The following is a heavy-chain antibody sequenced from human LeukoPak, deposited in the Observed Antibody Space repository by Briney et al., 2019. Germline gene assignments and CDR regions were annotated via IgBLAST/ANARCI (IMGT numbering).Heavy chain of an antibody. V-gene: IGHV3-66*01. CDR2: IYSGGST. CDR3: ARTYYYDSSGYFY. D-gene: IGHD3-22*01. Sequence: PGGSLRLSCAASGFTFSSYGMSWVRQAPGKGLEWVSVIYSGGSTYYADSVKGRFTISRDNSKNTLYLQMNSLRAEDTAVYYCARTYYYDSSGYFYWGQGTLVTVSS. CDR1: GFTFSSYG. J-gene: IGHJ4*02.